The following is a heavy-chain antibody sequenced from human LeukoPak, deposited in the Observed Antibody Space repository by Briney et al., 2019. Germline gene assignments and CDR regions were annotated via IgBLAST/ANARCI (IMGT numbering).Heavy chain of an antibody. V-gene: IGHV3-9*01. CDR3: AKAAGPGEFTVIDY. CDR1: GFTFDDYA. J-gene: IGHJ4*02. CDR2: ISWNSGSI. D-gene: IGHD4-17*01. Sequence: GGSLRLSCAASGFTFDDYAMHWVRQAPGKGLEWASGISWNSGSIGYADSVKGRFTISRDNAKNSLYLQMNSLRAEDTALYYCAKAAGPGEFTVIDYWGQGTLVTVSS.